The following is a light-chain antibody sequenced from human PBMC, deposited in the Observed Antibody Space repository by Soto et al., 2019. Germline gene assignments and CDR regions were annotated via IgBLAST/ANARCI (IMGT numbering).Light chain of an antibody. CDR3: QQRSNWPPIT. J-gene: IGKJ5*01. V-gene: IGKV3D-20*02. Sequence: ESVLTQSPGTLSLSPGERAIISCRATQSISSRNLAWYQQKPGQPPRLLIFGASSRATGIPDRFSGSGSGTDFTLTISRLEPEDFAVYYCQQRSNWPPITFGQGTRLEIK. CDR2: GAS. CDR1: QSISSRN.